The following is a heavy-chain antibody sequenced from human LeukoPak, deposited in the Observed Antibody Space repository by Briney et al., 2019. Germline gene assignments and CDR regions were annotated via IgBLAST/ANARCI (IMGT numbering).Heavy chain of an antibody. V-gene: IGHV1-2*02. CDR2: INPNSGGT. CDR3: ARVGWELLPLYYYYYYGMDV. Sequence: ASVKVSCKASGYTFTGYYMHWVRQAPGQGLERMGWINPNSGGTNYAQKFQGRVTMTRDTSISTAYMELSRLRSDDTAVYYCARVGWELLPLYYYYYYGMDVWGQGTTVTVSS. CDR1: GYTFTGYY. J-gene: IGHJ6*02. D-gene: IGHD1-26*01.